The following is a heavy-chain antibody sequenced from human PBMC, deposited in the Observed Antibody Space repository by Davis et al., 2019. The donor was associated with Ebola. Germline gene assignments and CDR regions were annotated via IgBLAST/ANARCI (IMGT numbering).Heavy chain of an antibody. CDR2: IWYDGSKE. J-gene: IGHJ4*02. CDR1: GFTFSTYG. D-gene: IGHD2-8*01. CDR3: ARDQCTNGVCYVEL. Sequence: PGGSLRLSCAASGFTFSTYGFHWVRQAPGKGLEWVAVIWYDGSKEYYADFVKGRFTVSKDNSKNTVHLQMNSLRAEDTAVYYCARDQCTNGVCYVELWGQGTLVTVST. V-gene: IGHV3-33*01.